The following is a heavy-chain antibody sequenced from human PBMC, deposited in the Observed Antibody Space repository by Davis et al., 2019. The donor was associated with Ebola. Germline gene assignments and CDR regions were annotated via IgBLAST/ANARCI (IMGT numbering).Heavy chain of an antibody. CDR3: ARADLDYDFWSGYSSGWYFDL. Sequence: AASVKVSCKASGYTFTGYYMHWVRQAPGQGLEWMGIINPSGGSTSYAQKFQGRVTMTRDTSTSTVYMELSSLRSEDTAVYYCARADLDYDFWSGYSSGWYFDLWGRGTLVTVSS. J-gene: IGHJ2*01. CDR1: GYTFTGYY. CDR2: INPSGGST. D-gene: IGHD3-3*01. V-gene: IGHV1-46*01.